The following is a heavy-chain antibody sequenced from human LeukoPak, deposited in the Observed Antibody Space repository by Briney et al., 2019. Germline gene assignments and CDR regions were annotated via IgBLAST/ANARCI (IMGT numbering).Heavy chain of an antibody. J-gene: IGHJ4*02. CDR1: GYTFTGYY. CDR2: INPNSGGT. V-gene: IGHV1-2*02. CDR3: ARDKEGFGESFFDY. D-gene: IGHD3-10*01. Sequence: AASVKVSCKASGYTFTGYYMHWVRQAPGQGLEWMGWINPNSGGTNYAQKFQGRVTMTRDTSISTAYMELSRLRSDDTAVYYCARDKEGFGESFFDYWGQGTLVTVSS.